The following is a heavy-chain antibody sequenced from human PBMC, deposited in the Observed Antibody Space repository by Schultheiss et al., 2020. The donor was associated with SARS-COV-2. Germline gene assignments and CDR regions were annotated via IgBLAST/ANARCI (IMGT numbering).Heavy chain of an antibody. CDR2: INQDGRET. V-gene: IGHV3-7*03. J-gene: IGHJ3*02. CDR3: AKGGFGDYSDAFDI. CDR1: GFTFSSYA. D-gene: IGHD2-15*01. Sequence: GESLKISCAASGFTFSSYAMSWVRQAPGRGLEWVATINQDGRETLYADSLRGRFTISRDNAKNSLYLQMNSLRAEDTALYYCAKGGFGDYSDAFDIWGQGTMVTVSS.